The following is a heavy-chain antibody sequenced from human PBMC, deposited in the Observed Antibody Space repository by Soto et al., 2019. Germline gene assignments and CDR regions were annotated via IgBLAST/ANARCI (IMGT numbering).Heavy chain of an antibody. CDR1: GFTFRNYG. Sequence: GGSLRLSCAASGFTFRNYGMHWVRQAPGKGLEWVAVISYDGSDKYYADSVRGRFTISRDNSKNTLYLQMNSLRAEDTAVYYCATEGSNDYRDYFDYWGLGT. CDR3: ATEGSNDYRDYFDY. J-gene: IGHJ4*02. D-gene: IGHD4-17*01. V-gene: IGHV3-30*03. CDR2: ISYDGSDK.